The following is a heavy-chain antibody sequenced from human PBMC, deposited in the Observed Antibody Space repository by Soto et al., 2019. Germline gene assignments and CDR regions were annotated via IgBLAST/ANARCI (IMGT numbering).Heavy chain of an antibody. D-gene: IGHD4-17*01. Sequence: EVQLVESGGGFTQAGGSLRLSCAASGFKFSDYSFNGVRQGPGRGLEWIAFISTVPDFTYYADSVKGRFAISRDNAENSVFLQMNSLRDEDTAVYYCAKDRWVTTRSFDFWGQGTLVAVS. CDR3: AKDRWVTTRSFDF. V-gene: IGHV3-48*02. CDR1: GFKFSDYS. CDR2: ISTVPDFT. J-gene: IGHJ4*02.